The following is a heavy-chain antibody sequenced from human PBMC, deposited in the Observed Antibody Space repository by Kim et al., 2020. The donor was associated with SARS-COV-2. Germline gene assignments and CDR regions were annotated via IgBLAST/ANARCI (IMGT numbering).Heavy chain of an antibody. Sequence: NYAQKFTGRVTITADESTSTAYLGLSSLGSEDTAVYYCAGVQLRGDYFDYWGQGTLVTVSS. V-gene: IGHV1-69*01. CDR3: AGVQLRGDYFDY. D-gene: IGHD2-2*01. J-gene: IGHJ4*02.